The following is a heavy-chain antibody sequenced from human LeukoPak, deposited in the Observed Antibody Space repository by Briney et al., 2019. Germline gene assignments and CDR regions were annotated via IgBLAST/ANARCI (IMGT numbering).Heavy chain of an antibody. CDR3: ARGGAAAGYYYYYYGVDV. D-gene: IGHD6-13*01. Sequence: SETLSLTCAVYGGSFSGYYWSWIRQPPGKGLEWIGEINHSGSTNYNPSLKSRVTISVDTSKNQFSLKLSSVTAADTAVYYCARGGAAAGYYYYYYGVDVWGQGTTVTVSS. V-gene: IGHV4-34*01. CDR2: INHSGST. J-gene: IGHJ6*02. CDR1: GGSFSGYY.